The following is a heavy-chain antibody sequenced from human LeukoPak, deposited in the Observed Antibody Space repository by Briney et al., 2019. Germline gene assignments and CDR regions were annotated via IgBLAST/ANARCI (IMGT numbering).Heavy chain of an antibody. D-gene: IGHD1-7*01. J-gene: IGHJ4*02. Sequence: GGSLRLSCATSGLTFRITWMHWVRQAPGKGLMWVSRMNGEGTTIDYADSVKGRFTVSRDYAKNTLFLQMNNLRTEDTALYFCATARNFRFEYWGQGSLVIVSA. V-gene: IGHV3-74*01. CDR2: MNGEGTTI. CDR3: ATARNFRFEY. CDR1: GLTFRITW.